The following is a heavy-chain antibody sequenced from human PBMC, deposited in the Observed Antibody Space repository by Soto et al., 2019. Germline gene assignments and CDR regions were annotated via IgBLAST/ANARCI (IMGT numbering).Heavy chain of an antibody. J-gene: IGHJ4*02. CDR2: ISYDGSYK. CDR3: AKNFIPLSPDLYLGS. V-gene: IGHV3-30*18. D-gene: IGHD3-16*01. Sequence: GGTLRLSCAASRFTFRSYGMHWARHAPVRGLEWVAVISYDGSYKSYEDSVKGRFTISRDNYKNTLHLQMDSLRAEDTAVYYCAKNFIPLSPDLYLGSWGQGTLVTVAS. CDR1: RFTFRSYG.